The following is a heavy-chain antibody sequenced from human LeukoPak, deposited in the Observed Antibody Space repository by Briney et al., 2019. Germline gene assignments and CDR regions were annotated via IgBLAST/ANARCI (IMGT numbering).Heavy chain of an antibody. CDR3: AKAPTLGEYQLQLDSPHPITPHYYYYGMDV. CDR2: INSDGGGA. D-gene: IGHD2-2*01. Sequence: PGGSLRLSCAASGITFGNNWMHWVRQGPGKGLVWISRINSDGGGAIYADSVKGRFTISRDNSKNTLYLQMNSLRAEDTAVYYCAKAPTLGEYQLQLDSPHPITPHYYYYGMDVWGKGTTVTVSS. J-gene: IGHJ6*04. CDR1: GITFGNNW. V-gene: IGHV3-74*01.